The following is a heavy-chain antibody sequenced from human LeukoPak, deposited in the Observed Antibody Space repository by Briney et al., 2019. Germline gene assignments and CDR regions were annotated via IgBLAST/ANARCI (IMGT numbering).Heavy chain of an antibody. CDR2: INHSGST. D-gene: IGHD3-9*01. CDR3: AGPTYYDITRTIREAFDI. Sequence: SETLSLTCAVYGGSFSGYYWSWIRQPPGKGLEWIGEINHSGSTNYNPSLKSRVTISVDTSKNQFSLTLTSVTAADTAVYYCAGPTYYDITRTIREAFDIWGQGTMVTVSS. CDR1: GGSFSGYY. J-gene: IGHJ3*02. V-gene: IGHV4-34*01.